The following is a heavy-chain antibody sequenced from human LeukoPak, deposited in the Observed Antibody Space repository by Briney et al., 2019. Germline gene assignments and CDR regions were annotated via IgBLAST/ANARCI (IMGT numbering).Heavy chain of an antibody. CDR1: GFTFSSYS. CDR2: IKQDGSEK. V-gene: IGHV3-7*04. CDR3: ARGLSLGY. J-gene: IGHJ4*02. D-gene: IGHD2-15*01. Sequence: TGGSLRLSCAASGFTFSSYSMNWVRQAPGKGLEWVANIKQDGSEKYYVDSVKGRFTISRDSAENSLYLQMNSLRAEDTAVYYCARGLSLGYWGQGTLVTVSS.